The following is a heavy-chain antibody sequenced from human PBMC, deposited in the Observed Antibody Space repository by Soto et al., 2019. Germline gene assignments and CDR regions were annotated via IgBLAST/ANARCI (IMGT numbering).Heavy chain of an antibody. Sequence: QVQLQQWGAGLLKPSETLSLTCAVNGGSVNSGNYYWSWIRQPPGKGLEWIGEMSHSGGTHFNPSLKSRVTISXXXXXXXXXLXXXXXXAXXTALYYCARVERGTATTVVDAFDIWGPGTMVTVSS. J-gene: IGHJ3*02. V-gene: IGHV4-34*01. CDR3: ARVERGTATTVVDAFDI. CDR2: MSHSGGT. CDR1: GGSVNSGNYY. D-gene: IGHD1-1*01.